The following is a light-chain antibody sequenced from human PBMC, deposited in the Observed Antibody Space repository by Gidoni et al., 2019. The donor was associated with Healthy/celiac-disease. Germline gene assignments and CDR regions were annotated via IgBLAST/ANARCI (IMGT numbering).Light chain of an antibody. Sequence: IQMTQSPSSLSASVGDRVTITCRASQSISSYFNWYQQKPGKAPKLLIYAASSWQSGVPSRFSGSGSGTDFTLTISSLQPEDFATYYCQQSYSTPRGTFGQXTKVEIK. V-gene: IGKV1-39*01. CDR3: QQSYSTPRGT. J-gene: IGKJ1*01. CDR2: AAS. CDR1: QSISSY.